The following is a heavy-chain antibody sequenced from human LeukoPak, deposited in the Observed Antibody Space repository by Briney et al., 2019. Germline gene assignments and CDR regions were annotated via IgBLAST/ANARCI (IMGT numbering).Heavy chain of an antibody. J-gene: IGHJ6*02. CDR2: FNPNNGGT. V-gene: IGHV1-2*02. CDR3: ARDLSPSPALLGKPYYYYGMDV. CDR1: GYTFTGYY. Sequence: ASVKVSCKASGYTFTGYYMHWVRQAPGQGLEWMGWFNPNNGGTNYAQKFQGRVTMTRDTSISTAYMELSRLRSDDTAVYCCARDLSPSPALLGKPYYYYGMDVWGQGTTVTVSS. D-gene: IGHD2-2*01.